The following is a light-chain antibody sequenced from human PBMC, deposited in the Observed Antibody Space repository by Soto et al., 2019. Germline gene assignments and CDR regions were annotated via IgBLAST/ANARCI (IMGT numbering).Light chain of an antibody. Sequence: EIVMTQSPATLSVSPGERATLSCRASQSVSSNLAWYQQKPGQAPRLLIYGASTRATGIPARFSGSGSGTEFTLTISSLQSADFSVYYCQQYNNWSPRTFGPGTKVDIK. J-gene: IGKJ3*01. V-gene: IGKV3D-15*01. CDR3: QQYNNWSPRT. CDR2: GAS. CDR1: QSVSSN.